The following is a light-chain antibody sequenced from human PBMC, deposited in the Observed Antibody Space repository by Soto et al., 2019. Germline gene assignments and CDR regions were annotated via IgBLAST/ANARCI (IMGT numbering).Light chain of an antibody. CDR2: DAS. CDR3: QQYNTYSVT. V-gene: IGKV1-5*01. J-gene: IGKJ5*01. CDR1: QSIRSW. Sequence: DIQMTQSPSTLSASVGDRVTITCRASQSIRSWLAWYQQKPGKGPKLLIYDASSLESGVPSRFSGTGSETEFTLTISSLQPDDFATYYCQQYNTYSVTFGQGTRLEIK.